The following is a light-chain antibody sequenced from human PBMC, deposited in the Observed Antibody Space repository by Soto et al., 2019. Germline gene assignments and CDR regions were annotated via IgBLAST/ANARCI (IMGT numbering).Light chain of an antibody. CDR1: QSVSRDY. Sequence: IVLTQSPGTLSFSPGERASVSFRASQSVSRDYLAWYQQKPGQAPRLLIYGASSRATGIPDRFSGSGSGTDFALTINRLEPDDFAVYYCQQYGKSPLTFGQGTKVDI. V-gene: IGKV3-20*01. J-gene: IGKJ1*01. CDR3: QQYGKSPLT. CDR2: GAS.